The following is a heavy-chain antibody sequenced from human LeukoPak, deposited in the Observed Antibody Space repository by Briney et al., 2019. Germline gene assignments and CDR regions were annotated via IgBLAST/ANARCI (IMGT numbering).Heavy chain of an antibody. J-gene: IGHJ4*02. CDR2: IYTSGST. CDR3: ARDTGYFDY. CDR1: DYSISNTYY. Sequence: SETLSLTCSVSDYSISNTYYWGWIRQPPGKGLEWIGRIYTSGSTNYNPSLKSRVTISVDTSKNQFSLKLSSGTAADTAVYYCARDTGYFDYWGQGTLVTVSS. V-gene: IGHV4-38-2*02. D-gene: IGHD2-15*01.